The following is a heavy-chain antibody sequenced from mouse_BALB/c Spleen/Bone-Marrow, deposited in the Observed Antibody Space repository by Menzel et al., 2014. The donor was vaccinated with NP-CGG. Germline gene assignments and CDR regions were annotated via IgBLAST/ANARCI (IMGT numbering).Heavy chain of an antibody. J-gene: IGHJ2*01. CDR1: GSTFSSYG. V-gene: IGHV5-6-3*01. Sequence: EVMLVESGGGLVQPGGSLKLSCAASGSTFSSYGMSWVRQTPDKRLELVASINSNGGSTYYPDSVKGRFTISGGNAKNTLSLQMSSLKSEDTAMYYCARGNYGNYVDYFDYWGQGTTLTVSS. D-gene: IGHD2-1*01. CDR2: INSNGGST. CDR3: ARGNYGNYVDYFDY.